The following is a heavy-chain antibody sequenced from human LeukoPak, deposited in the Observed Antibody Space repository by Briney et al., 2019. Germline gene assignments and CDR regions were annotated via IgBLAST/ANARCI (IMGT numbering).Heavy chain of an antibody. CDR2: ISGSGGST. J-gene: IGHJ4*02. CDR3: ARRGDTAMVTIDY. V-gene: IGHV3-23*01. D-gene: IGHD5-18*01. CDR1: GFTFSSYA. Sequence: PGGSLRLSCAASGFTFSSYAMSWVRQAPGKGLEWVSAISGSGGSTYYADSVKGRFTISRDNSKNTLCLQMNSLRAEDTAVYYCARRGDTAMVTIDYWGQGTLVTVSS.